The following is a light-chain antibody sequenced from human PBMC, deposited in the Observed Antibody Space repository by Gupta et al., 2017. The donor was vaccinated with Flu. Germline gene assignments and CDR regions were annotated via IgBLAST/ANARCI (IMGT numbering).Light chain of an antibody. CDR2: DAS. V-gene: IGKV3-11*01. CDR3: QQRRRWPQT. J-gene: IGKJ1*01. CDR1: QSVQYY. Sequence: AILASSAGERVTHSCRASQSVQYYVAWYQRKPGQAPRLLIYDASNRPTGTPTRCSGSGSGTDFTLTISSLEAEGFAVDYCQQRRRWPQTFGQGTKVEVK.